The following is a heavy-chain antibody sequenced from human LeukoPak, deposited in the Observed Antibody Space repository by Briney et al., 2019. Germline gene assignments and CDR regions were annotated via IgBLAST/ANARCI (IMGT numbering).Heavy chain of an antibody. Sequence: SVKVSCKASGATFSSYAINWVRQAPGQGLEWMGRIIPMLGTVNYAQKFQGRVTIIADKFTSTAYMELSSLRSEDTAVYYCARVSSSGYYYYYGMDVWGQGTTVTVSS. CDR3: ARVSSSGYYYYYGMDV. D-gene: IGHD3-22*01. CDR1: GATFSSYA. CDR2: IIPMLGTV. V-gene: IGHV1-69*04. J-gene: IGHJ6*02.